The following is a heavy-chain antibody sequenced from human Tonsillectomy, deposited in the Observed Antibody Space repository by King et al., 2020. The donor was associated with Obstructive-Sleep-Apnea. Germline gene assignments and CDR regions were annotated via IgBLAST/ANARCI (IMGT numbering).Heavy chain of an antibody. D-gene: IGHD3-3*01. Sequence: QLVQSGGGLVQPGGSLRLSCAASGFTFSSYSMNWVRQAPGKGLEWISYISGSGNTIYYADSVKGRFTISRDNARDSLFLQLNSLRDDDGAVYYCARCAAGPDFYHGFDGGGQGTTVAVSS. CDR1: GFTFSSYS. CDR3: ARCAAGPDFYHGFDG. J-gene: IGHJ6*02. V-gene: IGHV3-48*02. CDR2: ISGSGNTI.